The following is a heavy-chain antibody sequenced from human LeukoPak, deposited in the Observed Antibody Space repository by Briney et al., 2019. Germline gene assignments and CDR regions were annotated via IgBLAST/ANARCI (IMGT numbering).Heavy chain of an antibody. D-gene: IGHD1-20*01. CDR1: GGSISSSNW. V-gene: IGHV4-4*02. J-gene: IGHJ5*02. CDR2: IYHSGST. Sequence: PSETLSLTCAVSGGSISSSNWWCWVRQPPGKGLEWIGEIYHSGSTNYNPSLKSRVTLSVDKSKNQFSLKLSSVTAADTAVYYCARTRIAGNWFDPWGQGTLVTVSS. CDR3: ARTRIAGNWFDP.